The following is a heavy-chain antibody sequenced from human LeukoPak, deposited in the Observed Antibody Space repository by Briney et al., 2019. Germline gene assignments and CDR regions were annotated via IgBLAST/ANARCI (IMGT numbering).Heavy chain of an antibody. Sequence: SETLSLTCAVYGGSFSGYYWSWIRQPPGKGLEWIGEINHSGSTNYNPSLKSRVTISVDTSKNQFSLKLSSVTAADTAVYYCARSPKMYYYDSSGSFDPWGQGTLVTVSS. D-gene: IGHD3-22*01. V-gene: IGHV4-34*01. CDR1: GGSFSGYY. CDR3: ARSPKMYYYDSSGSFDP. CDR2: INHSGST. J-gene: IGHJ5*02.